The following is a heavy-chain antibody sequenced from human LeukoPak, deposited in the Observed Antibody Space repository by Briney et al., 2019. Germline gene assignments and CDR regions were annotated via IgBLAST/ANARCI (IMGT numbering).Heavy chain of an antibody. J-gene: IGHJ4*02. V-gene: IGHV3-66*01. CDR3: ARDWTSGSYGDY. CDR2: IYSGGST. CDR1: GFTVSSNY. D-gene: IGHD1-26*01. Sequence: GGSLRLSCAASGFTVSSNYMSWVRQAPGKGLEWVSVIYSGGSTYYADSVKGRFTISRDNSKNTLYLQMNSLRAEDTAVYYCARDWTSGSYGDYWGQGTLVTVSS.